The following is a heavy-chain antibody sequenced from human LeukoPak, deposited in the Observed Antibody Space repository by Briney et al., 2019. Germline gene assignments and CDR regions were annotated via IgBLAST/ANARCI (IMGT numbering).Heavy chain of an antibody. CDR3: AKAMVRGVSGDAFDI. V-gene: IGHV3-9*03. CDR1: GFTFDDYA. J-gene: IGHJ3*02. CDR2: ISWNSGSI. Sequence: PGGSLRLSCAASGFTFDDYAMHWVRQAPGKGLEWVSGISWNSGSIGYADSVKGRFTISRDNAKNSLYLQMNSLRAEDMALYYCAKAMVRGVSGDAFDIWGQGTMVTVSS. D-gene: IGHD3-10*01.